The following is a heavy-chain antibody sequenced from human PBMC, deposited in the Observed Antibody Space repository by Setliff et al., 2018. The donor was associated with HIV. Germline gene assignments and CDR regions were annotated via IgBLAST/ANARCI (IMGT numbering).Heavy chain of an antibody. V-gene: IGHV3-7*01. Sequence: GSLRLSCAASGFTFSNYWMNWVRQAPGKGLEWVANIKQDGSEKYYVDSVKGRFTISRDNAKNSMDLQMNSLRAEDTAIYYCARKLRPGHGVDVWGQGTTVTVSS. CDR2: IKQDGSEK. CDR1: GFTFSNYW. CDR3: ARKLRPGHGVDV. D-gene: IGHD3-10*01. J-gene: IGHJ6*02.